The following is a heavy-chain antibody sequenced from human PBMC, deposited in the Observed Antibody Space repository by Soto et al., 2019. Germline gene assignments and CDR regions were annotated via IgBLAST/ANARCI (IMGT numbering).Heavy chain of an antibody. CDR1: GFSFTTGRVA. V-gene: IGHV2-5*01. Sequence: SGPRLVNPTETLTLTCSFSGFSFTTGRVAVGWIRQPPGKALEWLGLIYGNDDKRFSPSLKSRLTITKGTTSKQVVLTLSNMDPGVSGTYYCAPSDLSGVVIPFGGWGQGTVVTVFS. CDR3: APSDLSGVVIPFGG. D-gene: IGHD3-3*01. CDR2: IYGNDDK. J-gene: IGHJ4*02.